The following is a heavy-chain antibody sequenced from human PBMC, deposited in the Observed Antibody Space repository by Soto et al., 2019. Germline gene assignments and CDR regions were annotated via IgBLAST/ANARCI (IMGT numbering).Heavy chain of an antibody. CDR2: VYYSGSS. D-gene: IGHD2-2*01. J-gene: IGHJ5*02. V-gene: IGHV4-30-4*02. CDR1: GDSISGGASF. Sequence: SDTLSLTCTVSGDSISGGASFWSWIRQPPGKGLEWIANVYYSGSSYYNPSLKSRLTISVDTTKNQFSLQLKSMTAADTAVYYCAKLSCTSSTCYFPGWFDPWGQGTLVTVSS. CDR3: AKLSCTSSTCYFPGWFDP.